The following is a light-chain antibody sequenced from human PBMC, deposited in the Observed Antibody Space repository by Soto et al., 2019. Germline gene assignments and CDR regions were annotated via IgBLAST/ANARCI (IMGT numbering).Light chain of an antibody. Sequence: QSALTQPASVSGSPGQSLTISCTGTSXDVGSYNLVSWYQQHPGKAPKLMIYEGSKRPSGVSNRFSGSKSGNTASLTISGLQAEDEADYYCCSYAGSSTFVFGTGTKVTVL. J-gene: IGLJ1*01. V-gene: IGLV2-23*03. CDR3: CSYAGSSTFV. CDR1: SXDVGSYNL. CDR2: EGS.